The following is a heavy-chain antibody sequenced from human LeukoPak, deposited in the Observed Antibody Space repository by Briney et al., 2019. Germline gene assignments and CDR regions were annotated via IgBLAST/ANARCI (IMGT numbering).Heavy chain of an antibody. J-gene: IGHJ4*02. Sequence: PSETLSLTCTVSGGSISSYYWSWVRQPPGKGVEGSGDMYYSGSTNYNPSPKSRGTISVDTCKNQFSLKLSSVTAADTAVYYCARVMATAERFFDYWGQGTLVTVSS. CDR1: GGSISSYY. V-gene: IGHV4-59*08. CDR2: MYYSGST. CDR3: ARVMATAERFFDY. D-gene: IGHD5-24*01.